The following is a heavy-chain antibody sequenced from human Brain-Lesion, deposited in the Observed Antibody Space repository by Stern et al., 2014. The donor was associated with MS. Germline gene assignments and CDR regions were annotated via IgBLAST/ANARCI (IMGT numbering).Heavy chain of an antibody. CDR3: ARSPATPSGYDRFDY. CDR2: IFPRDSNT. J-gene: IGHJ4*02. V-gene: IGHV5-51*04. Sequence: VQLVQSGAEVKKPGESLKISCEASGYLFDDYWIGWVRQMSGRGLELVAIIFPRDSNTRYGPSAKGRATIAADKPISTAFLQWSSLKASAPAMFYCARSPATPSGYDRFDYWGQGALVTVSS. D-gene: IGHD5-12*01. CDR1: GYLFDDYW.